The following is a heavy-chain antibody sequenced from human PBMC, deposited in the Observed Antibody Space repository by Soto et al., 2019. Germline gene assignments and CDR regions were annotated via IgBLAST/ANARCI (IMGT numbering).Heavy chain of an antibody. V-gene: IGHV4-4*02. D-gene: IGHD1-1*01. CDR2: VHISGHS. J-gene: IGHJ5*01. Sequence: QVHLQESGPGLVAPSGTLSLTCTLSGGSVRAPDWWNWVRQSPDKGLEWIAEVHISGHSNYNPSLRSRVSGSIDSYKNQFYLNLNSVTAADTAIYYCARVRQGCSANNCYFDPWGQGTQVTISS. CDR1: GGSVRAPDW. CDR3: ARVRQGCSANNCYFDP.